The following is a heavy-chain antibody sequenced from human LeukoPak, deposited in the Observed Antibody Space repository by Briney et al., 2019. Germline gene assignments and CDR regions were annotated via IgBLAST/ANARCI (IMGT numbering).Heavy chain of an antibody. Sequence: GSLRLSCAASGFTFSNAWMSWVRQAPGKGLEWVGRIYTSGSTNYNPSLKSRVTMSVDTSKNQFSLKLSSVTAADTAMYYCARVSSAGIWDYWGQGTLVTVSS. CDR1: GFTFSNAW. J-gene: IGHJ4*02. V-gene: IGHV4-59*10. CDR2: IYTSGST. CDR3: ARVSSAGIWDY. D-gene: IGHD6-19*01.